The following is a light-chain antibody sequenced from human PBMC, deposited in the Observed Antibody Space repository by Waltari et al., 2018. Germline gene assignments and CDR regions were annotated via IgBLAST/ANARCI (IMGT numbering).Light chain of an antibody. CDR3: QQYSSYST. V-gene: IGKV1-5*03. Sequence: DIQMTQSPSTLSASGVDRVTIPCRASQSVTSRLAWYQQKPGKAPKLLIYRASALESGVSSRFSGSGSGTEFTLTITGLQPDDFATYYCQQYSSYSTFGGGTKVEIK. CDR2: RAS. CDR1: QSVTSR. J-gene: IGKJ4*01.